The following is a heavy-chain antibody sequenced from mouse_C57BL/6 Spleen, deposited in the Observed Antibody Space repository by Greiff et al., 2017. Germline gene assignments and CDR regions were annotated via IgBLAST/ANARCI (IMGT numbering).Heavy chain of an antibody. V-gene: IGHV1-59*01. CDR2: IDPSDSYT. CDR3: ARDTEGGYYFDY. Sequence: VQLQQPGAELVRPGTSVKLSCKASGYTFTSYWMHWVKQRPGQGLEWIGVIDPSDSYTNYNQKFKGKATLTVDTASSPAYMQLSSLTSEDSAVYYCARDTEGGYYFDYWGQGTTLTVSS. CDR1: GYTFTSYW. J-gene: IGHJ2*01.